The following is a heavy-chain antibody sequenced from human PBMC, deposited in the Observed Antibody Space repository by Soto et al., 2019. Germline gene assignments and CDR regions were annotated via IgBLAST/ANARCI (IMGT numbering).Heavy chain of an antibody. CDR1: GYTFTGYY. CDR3: AREEQTGANYYLDY. Sequence: ASVKVSCKASGYTFTGYYIHWVRQAPGQGLEWMGSISPHSGGPNYAQRFQGRVTMTRDTSMTTVYMEMSGLTSDDTAVYYCAREEQTGANYYLDYWGQGTLVTSPQ. V-gene: IGHV1-2*02. J-gene: IGHJ4*02. CDR2: ISPHSGGP. D-gene: IGHD7-27*01.